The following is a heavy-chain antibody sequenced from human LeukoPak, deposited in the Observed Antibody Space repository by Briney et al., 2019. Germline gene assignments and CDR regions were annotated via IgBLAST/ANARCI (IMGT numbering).Heavy chain of an antibody. V-gene: IGHV4-38-2*01. Sequence: PSETLSLTCAVSGCSISSGYYWGWIRQPPGKGLEWIGSIYHSGSTYYNPSLKSRVTISVDTSKNQFSLKLSSVTAADTAVYYCARAGYTAIVAFDIWGQGTMVTVSS. D-gene: IGHD5-18*01. CDR1: GCSISSGYY. J-gene: IGHJ3*02. CDR2: IYHSGST. CDR3: ARAGYTAIVAFDI.